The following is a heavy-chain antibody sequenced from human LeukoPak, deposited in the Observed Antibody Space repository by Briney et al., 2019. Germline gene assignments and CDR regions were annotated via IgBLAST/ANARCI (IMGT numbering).Heavy chain of an antibody. Sequence: ASVKVSCKASGYTFTSYGISWVRQAPGQGLEWMGWISAYNGNTNYAQKLQGRVTMTTDTSTSTAYMELRSLRSDDTAVYYCARDLAIGGALDYWGQEPWSPSPQ. CDR3: ARDLAIGGALDY. CDR1: GYTFTSYG. D-gene: IGHD1-26*01. V-gene: IGHV1-18*01. CDR2: ISAYNGNT. J-gene: IGHJ4*01.